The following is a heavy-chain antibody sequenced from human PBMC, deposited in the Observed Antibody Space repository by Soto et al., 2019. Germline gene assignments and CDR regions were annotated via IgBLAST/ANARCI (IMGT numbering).Heavy chain of an antibody. CDR2: SGNT. CDR3: ARGADYFSIGYYYEY. V-gene: IGHV1-18*04. CDR1: GYTFSRHG. D-gene: IGHD2-21*01. Sequence: QVQLVQSGAEVKKPGASVTVSCKASGYTFSRHGISWVRQAPGQGLEWMAWSGNTNYAQKFQGRLTLTTNPSTRTAYMELRSLRSDDTAVYDCARGADYFSIGYYYEYWGQGTLVTVSS. J-gene: IGHJ4*02.